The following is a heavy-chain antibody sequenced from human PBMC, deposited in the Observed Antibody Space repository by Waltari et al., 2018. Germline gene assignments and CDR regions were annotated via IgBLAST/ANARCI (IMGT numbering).Heavy chain of an antibody. D-gene: IGHD3-10*01. V-gene: IGHV3-7*01. CDR1: GFTFSTYW. CDR2: SNEDGSSK. CDR3: SRDRIWFRETQDY. J-gene: IGHJ4*02. Sequence: EVQLVESGGGLVRPGGSLRLSCAASGFTFSTYWMTWFRQAPGKGLGWVASSNEDGSSKYSLDSVKGRFTISRDNARNSLYLQMNGLGAEDTAVYYCSRDRIWFRETQDYWGQGTLVTVSS.